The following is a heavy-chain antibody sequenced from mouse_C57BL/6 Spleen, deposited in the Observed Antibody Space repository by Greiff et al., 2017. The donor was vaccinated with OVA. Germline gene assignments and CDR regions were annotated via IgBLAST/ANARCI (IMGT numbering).Heavy chain of an antibody. CDR3: ARPGNIYYAMDY. Sequence: EVKLVESGGGLVKPGGSLKLSCAASGFTFSDYGMHWVRQAPEKGLEWVAYISSGSSTIYYADTVKGRFTISRDNAKNTLFLQMTSLRSEDTAMYYCARPGNIYYAMDYWGQGTSVTVSS. D-gene: IGHD2-1*01. V-gene: IGHV5-17*01. CDR1: GFTFSDYG. J-gene: IGHJ4*01. CDR2: ISSGSSTI.